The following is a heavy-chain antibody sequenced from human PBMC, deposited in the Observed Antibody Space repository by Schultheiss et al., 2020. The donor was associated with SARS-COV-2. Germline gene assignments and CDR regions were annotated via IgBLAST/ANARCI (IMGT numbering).Heavy chain of an antibody. V-gene: IGHV3-21*04. CDR1: GFTFSSYW. CDR2: ISWHSGDL. D-gene: IGHD5-24*01. Sequence: GGSLRLSCAASGFTFSSYWMTWVRQAPGKGLEWVSGISWHSGDLGYADSVKGRFTISRDNAKNSLYLQMNSLRAEDTAVYYCARRRYDRLQSRYFDLWGRGTLVTVSS. J-gene: IGHJ2*01. CDR3: ARRRYDRLQSRYFDL.